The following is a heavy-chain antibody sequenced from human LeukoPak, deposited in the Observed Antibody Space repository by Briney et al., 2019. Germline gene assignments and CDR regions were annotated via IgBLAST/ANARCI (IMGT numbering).Heavy chain of an antibody. CDR3: AISRYSSSLEGMDV. CDR2: IIPIFGIA. CDR1: GGTFSSYA. V-gene: IGHV1-69*04. Sequence: SVKVSCKASGGTFSSYAVSWVRQAPGQGLEWMGRIIPIFGIANYAQKFQGRVTITADKSTSTAYMELSSLRSEDTAVYYCAISRYSSSLEGMDVWGQGTTVTVSS. J-gene: IGHJ6*02. D-gene: IGHD6-6*01.